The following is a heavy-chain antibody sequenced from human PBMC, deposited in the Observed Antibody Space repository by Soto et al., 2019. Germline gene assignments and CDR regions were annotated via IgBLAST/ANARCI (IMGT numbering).Heavy chain of an antibody. V-gene: IGHV3-23*01. CDR2: ISGSGGST. CDR3: AKTPMHQPLLYWYYFDY. J-gene: IGHJ4*02. CDR1: GFTFSSYA. D-gene: IGHD2-2*02. Sequence: GGSLRLSCAASGFTFSSYAMSWVRQAPGKGLEWVSAISGSGGSTYYADSVKGRFTISRDNSKNTLYLQMDSLRAEDTAVYYCAKTPMHQPLLYWYYFDYWGQGTLVTVSS.